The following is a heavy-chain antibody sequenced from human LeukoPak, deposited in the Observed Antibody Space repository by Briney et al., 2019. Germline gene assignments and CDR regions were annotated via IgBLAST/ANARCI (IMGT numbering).Heavy chain of an antibody. J-gene: IGHJ6*03. CDR3: ARVGSDYGDYVSDYYMDV. Sequence: SETLSLTCTVSGGSISSYYWSWIRQPAGKGLEWTGRIYTSGSTNYNPSLKSRVTMSVDTSKNQFSLKLSSVTAADTAVYYCARVGSDYGDYVSDYYMDVWGKGTTVTVSS. CDR1: GGSISSYY. V-gene: IGHV4-4*07. D-gene: IGHD4-17*01. CDR2: IYTSGST.